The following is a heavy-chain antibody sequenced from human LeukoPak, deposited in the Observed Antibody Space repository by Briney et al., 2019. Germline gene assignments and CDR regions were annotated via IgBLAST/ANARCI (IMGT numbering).Heavy chain of an antibody. CDR3: ARSQAVWAAPGFDN. D-gene: IGHD6-19*01. CDR2: VNESGRS. V-gene: IGHV4-34*01. J-gene: IGHJ3*02. Sequence: SETLSLTCSVSGGSLSGYSWTWIRQSPGNGLEWIGEVNESGRSKYSPSLKSRVTISRDTSKKQFSLDLRSLTAADSAVYYCARSQAVWAAPGFDNWGQGTMVAVS. CDR1: GGSLSGYS.